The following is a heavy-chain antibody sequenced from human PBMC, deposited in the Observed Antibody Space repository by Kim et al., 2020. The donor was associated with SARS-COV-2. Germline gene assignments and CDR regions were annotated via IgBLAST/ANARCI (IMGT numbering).Heavy chain of an antibody. CDR2: INTNTGNP. J-gene: IGHJ3*01. V-gene: IGHV7-4-1*02. D-gene: IGHD3-10*01. CDR1: GHIFSSYA. Sequence: SVKVSCKASGHIFSSYAMNWVRQAPGQGLEWMGWINTNTGNPTYAQGFTGRFVFSLDTSDSTTYLQITSLKSEDTAVYYCASSMLYGVISAFDLWGQGTMVTVSS. CDR3: ASSMLYGVISAFDL.